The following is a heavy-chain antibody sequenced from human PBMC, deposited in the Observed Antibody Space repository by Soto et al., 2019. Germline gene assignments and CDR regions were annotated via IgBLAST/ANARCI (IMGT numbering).Heavy chain of an antibody. CDR3: ARIYDSSGYYFTLPGPAFDI. CDR1: GYSFTSYW. CDR2: IYPGDSDT. D-gene: IGHD3-22*01. Sequence: GESLKISCKGSGYSFTSYWIGWVRQMPGKGQEWMGIIYPGDSDTRYSPSFQGQVTISADKSISTAYLQWSSLKASDTAMYYCARIYDSSGYYFTLPGPAFDIWGQGTMVTVSS. J-gene: IGHJ3*02. V-gene: IGHV5-51*01.